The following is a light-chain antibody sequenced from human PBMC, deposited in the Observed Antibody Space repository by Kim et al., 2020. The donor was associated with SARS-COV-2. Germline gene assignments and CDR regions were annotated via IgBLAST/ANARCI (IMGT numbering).Light chain of an antibody. Sequence: GQRVTISCSGNFSNVGRNTVNWCQQLPGTAPKLLIFGYNQRPSGVPDRFSGSKSGTSASLAISGLQSEDEADYYCAAWDDNLNGVGFGGGTQLTVL. J-gene: IGLJ2*01. V-gene: IGLV1-44*01. CDR1: FSNVGRNT. CDR3: AAWDDNLNGVG. CDR2: GYN.